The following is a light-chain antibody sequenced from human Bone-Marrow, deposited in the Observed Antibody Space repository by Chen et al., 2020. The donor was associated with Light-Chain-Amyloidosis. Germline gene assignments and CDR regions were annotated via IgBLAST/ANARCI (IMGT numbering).Light chain of an antibody. J-gene: IGLJ3*02. V-gene: IGLV3-21*02. CDR1: NIGYTS. CDR3: QVWDRSSDRPV. CDR2: DDS. Sequence: SYVLTQPSSVSVAPGQTATIACGGNNIGYTSVHWYQQTPGQAPLLVVYDDSDRPSGIPERLSGSNSGHTATLTISRVEAGDEADYYCQVWDRSSDRPVFGGGTKLTVL.